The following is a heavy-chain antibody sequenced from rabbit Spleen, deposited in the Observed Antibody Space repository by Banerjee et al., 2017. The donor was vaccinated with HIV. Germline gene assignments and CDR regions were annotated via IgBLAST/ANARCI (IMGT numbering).Heavy chain of an antibody. CDR1: GFDFSNYG. CDR2: IYIGSDSA. V-gene: IGHV1S40*01. J-gene: IGHJ4*01. Sequence: QSLEESGGGLVQPGGSLKLSCKASGFDFSNYGMSWVRQAPGKGLEWIGYIYIGSDSAYYASWAKGRFTISKSSSTTVTLQMTTLTAADTATYFCARGSATMTMVIIGFYLSLWGPGTLVTVS. CDR3: ARGSATMTMVIIGFYLSL. D-gene: IGHD2-1*01.